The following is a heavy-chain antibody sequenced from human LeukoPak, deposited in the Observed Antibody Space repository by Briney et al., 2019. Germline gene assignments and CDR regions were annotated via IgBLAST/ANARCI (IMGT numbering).Heavy chain of an antibody. CDR2: IKQDGSEK. D-gene: IGHD6-13*01. CDR3: ARDGPIAAAGPAD. V-gene: IGHV3-7*01. Sequence: GGSLRLSCAASGFTFSSYWMSWVRQAPGKGLEWVANIKQDGSEKYYVDSVKGRFTISRDNAKNSLYLQMNSLRAEDTAVYYCARDGPIAAAGPADWGQGTLVTVSS. J-gene: IGHJ4*02. CDR1: GFTFSSYW.